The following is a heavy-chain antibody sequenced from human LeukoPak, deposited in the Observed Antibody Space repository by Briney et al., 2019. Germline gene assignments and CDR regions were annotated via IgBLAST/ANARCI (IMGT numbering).Heavy chain of an antibody. Sequence: SETLSLTCTVSGGAISSYYWSWIRQPPGTGLEWIGYVYYSGTTNYNPSLKRTVTISVDTSKSQFSLKLSSVTAADPAVYYCARLTRPVGGCCSGGSCYWTYFDYWGQGTLVTVSS. CDR2: VYYSGTT. CDR3: ARLTRPVGGCCSGGSCYWTYFDY. V-gene: IGHV4-59*01. J-gene: IGHJ4*02. D-gene: IGHD2-15*01. CDR1: GGAISSYY.